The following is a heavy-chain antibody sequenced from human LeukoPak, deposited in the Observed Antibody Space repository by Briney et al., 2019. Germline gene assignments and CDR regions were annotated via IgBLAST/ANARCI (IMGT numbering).Heavy chain of an antibody. Sequence: GGSLRLSCAASGFTFSSYAMSWVRQAPGKGLEWVSAISGSGGSTYYADSVKGRFTISRDNSKNTLYLQMNSLRAEDTAVYYCAKSHCSGGSCPSADAFDIWGQGTMVTVSS. CDR3: AKSHCSGGSCPSADAFDI. V-gene: IGHV3-23*01. J-gene: IGHJ3*02. D-gene: IGHD2-15*01. CDR2: ISGSGGST. CDR1: GFTFSSYA.